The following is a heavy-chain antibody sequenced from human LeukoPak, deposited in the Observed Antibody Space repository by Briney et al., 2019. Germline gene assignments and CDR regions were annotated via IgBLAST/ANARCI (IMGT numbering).Heavy chain of an antibody. V-gene: IGHV3-23*01. CDR1: GFTFRNYA. Sequence: GGSLRLSCAASGFTFRNYAMSWVRQAPGKGLEWISAISGSGGSTYYADSLSGRFTISRDNSKNTLHLQMSTLRAEDTALYYCVVLGESGGWHNEYWGQGTLVTVSS. CDR3: VVLGESGGWHNEY. CDR2: ISGSGGST. D-gene: IGHD6-19*01. J-gene: IGHJ4*02.